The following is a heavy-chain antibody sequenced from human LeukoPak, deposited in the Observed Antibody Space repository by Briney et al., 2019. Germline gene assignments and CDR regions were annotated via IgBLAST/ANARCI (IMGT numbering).Heavy chain of an antibody. V-gene: IGHV4-34*01. J-gene: IGHJ4*02. Sequence: SETLSLTCAVYGGSFSGYYWSWIRQPPGKGLEWIGEINHSGSTNYNPSLKSRVTISVDTSKNQFSLKLSSVTAADTAVYYCARYYDSSGYYQPQFDYWGQGTLVTVSS. CDR3: ARYYDSSGYYQPQFDY. D-gene: IGHD3-22*01. CDR1: GGSFSGYY. CDR2: INHSGST.